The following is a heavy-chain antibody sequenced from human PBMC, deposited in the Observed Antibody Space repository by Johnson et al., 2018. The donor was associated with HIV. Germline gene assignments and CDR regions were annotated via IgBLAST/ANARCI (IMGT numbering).Heavy chain of an antibody. V-gene: IGHV3-20*04. CDR1: GFTFDDYG. CDR2: MNWNGGST. CDR3: ARVGDRAMIVGGTDAFDI. D-gene: IGHD3-22*01. Sequence: EQLVESGGGVVRPGGSMRLSCEASGFTFDDYGLSWVRQAPGKGLEWVSGMNWNGGSTGYADSVKGRCTISGDNAKNSLYLQMNSLRAEDTALYYCARVGDRAMIVGGTDAFDIWGQGTMVTVSS. J-gene: IGHJ3*02.